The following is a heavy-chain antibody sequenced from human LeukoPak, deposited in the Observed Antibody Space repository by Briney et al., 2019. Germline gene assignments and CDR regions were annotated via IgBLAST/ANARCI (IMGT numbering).Heavy chain of an antibody. D-gene: IGHD1-26*01. CDR2: INHSGST. V-gene: IGHV4-34*01. J-gene: IGHJ4*02. CDR1: GGSFSGYY. CDR3: ARAVGATTSHFDY. Sequence: PSETQSLTCAVYGGSFSGYYWSWIRQPPGKGLEWIGEINHSGSTNYNPSLKSRVTISVDTSKNQFSLKLSSVTAADTAVYYCARAVGATTSHFDYWGQGTLVTVSS.